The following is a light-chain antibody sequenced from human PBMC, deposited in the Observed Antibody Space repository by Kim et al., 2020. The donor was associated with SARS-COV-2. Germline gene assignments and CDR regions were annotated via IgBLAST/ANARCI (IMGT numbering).Light chain of an antibody. V-gene: IGKV1-39*01. J-gene: IGKJ1*01. CDR2: AAS. Sequence: TSVGDIVTITCQASQSISRYLNWYQQEPGKAPKRLIFAASSLHSGVSSRFSGSGSLTGFTLTISNLQPEDVATYYCQQSYTTPWTFGQGTKVDIK. CDR3: QQSYTTPWT. CDR1: QSISRY.